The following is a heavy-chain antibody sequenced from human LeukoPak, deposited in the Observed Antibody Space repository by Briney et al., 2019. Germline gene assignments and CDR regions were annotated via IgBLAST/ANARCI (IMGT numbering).Heavy chain of an antibody. CDR1: GGSISNYY. Sequence: PSETLSLTCTVSGGSISNYYWSWIRQPPGKGLEWIGYIYSSGSTNYNPSLKSRVTISVDKSKNQFVLKLNSVTAADPAVYYCARLALQEVGATQTYYLDYWGQGTLVTVSS. CDR3: ARLALQEVGATQTYYLDY. CDR2: IYSSGST. J-gene: IGHJ4*02. D-gene: IGHD1-26*01. V-gene: IGHV4-59*01.